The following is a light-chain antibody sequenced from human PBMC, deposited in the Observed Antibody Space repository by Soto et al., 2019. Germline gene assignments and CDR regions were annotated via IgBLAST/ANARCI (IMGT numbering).Light chain of an antibody. Sequence: QSVLTQPASVSGSPGQSITISCTGTNSDVGGYNYVSWYQQHPGKAPELMIYEVSHRPSGVSNRFSGSKSDNTASLTISGLQAEDEADYYCSSYTSISTLSVFGTGTKATVL. CDR1: NSDVGGYNY. CDR2: EVS. CDR3: SSYTSISTLSV. J-gene: IGLJ1*01. V-gene: IGLV2-14*01.